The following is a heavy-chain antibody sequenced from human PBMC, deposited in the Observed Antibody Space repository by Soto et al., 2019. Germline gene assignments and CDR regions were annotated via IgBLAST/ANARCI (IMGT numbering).Heavy chain of an antibody. Sequence: QVQLVQSGAEVKKPGSSVKVSCKASGGTFSSYTISWVRQAPGQGLEWMGRIIPNLGIANYAQKFQGRVTITADKSTSTAYMELSRLRSEDTAVYYCARPGIAVAGKRGGDAFDIWGQGTMVTVSS. V-gene: IGHV1-69*02. CDR3: ARPGIAVAGKRGGDAFDI. CDR1: GGTFSSYT. D-gene: IGHD6-19*01. CDR2: IIPNLGIA. J-gene: IGHJ3*02.